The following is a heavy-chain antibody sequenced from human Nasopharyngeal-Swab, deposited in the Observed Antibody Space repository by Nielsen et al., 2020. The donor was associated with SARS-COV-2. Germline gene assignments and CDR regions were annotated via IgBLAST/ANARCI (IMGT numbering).Heavy chain of an antibody. Sequence: GESLKISCAASGFTFSSYEMNWVRQAPGKGLEWVSYISSSGSTIYYADSVKGRFTIPRDNAKNSLYLQMNSLRAEDTAVYYCARDVVGDYDLVGFDPWGQGTLVTVSS. V-gene: IGHV3-48*03. CDR1: GFTFSSYE. J-gene: IGHJ5*02. CDR3: ARDVVGDYDLVGFDP. D-gene: IGHD4-17*01. CDR2: ISSSGSTI.